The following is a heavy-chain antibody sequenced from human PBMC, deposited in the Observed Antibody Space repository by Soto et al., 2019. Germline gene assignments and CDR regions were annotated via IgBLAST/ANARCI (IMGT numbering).Heavy chain of an antibody. Sequence: GSLRLSCVASVFTFNRYGMHWVRQAPGKGLEWVAEISFDGTAKYYAESVKGRFTVSRDNGNNTLHLEMNSLGAKDTAVYFCATGRSTRFDPWGQGTLVTVSS. D-gene: IGHD1-1*01. CDR2: ISFDGTAK. J-gene: IGHJ5*02. CDR1: VFTFNRYG. V-gene: IGHV3-30*03. CDR3: ATGRSTRFDP.